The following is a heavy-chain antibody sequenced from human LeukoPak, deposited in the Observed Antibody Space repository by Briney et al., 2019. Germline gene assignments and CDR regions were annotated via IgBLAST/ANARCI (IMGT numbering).Heavy chain of an antibody. D-gene: IGHD1/OR15-1a*01. CDR1: GGSISSYY. CDR3: ARDLGITGTTGAFDI. Sequence: PSETLSLTCNVSGGSISSYYWSWIRQPPGRGLEWVGYIYYSRSINYNPSLKRRVTISVDTSKNQFSLRLSSVTAADTAVYYCARDLGITGTTGAFDIWGQGTMVTVSS. V-gene: IGHV4-59*01. J-gene: IGHJ3*02. CDR2: IYYSRSI.